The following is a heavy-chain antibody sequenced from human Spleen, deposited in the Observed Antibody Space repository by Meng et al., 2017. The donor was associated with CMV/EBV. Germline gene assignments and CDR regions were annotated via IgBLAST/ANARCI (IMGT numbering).Heavy chain of an antibody. CDR1: GDSVSSDGAA. J-gene: IGHJ6*02. V-gene: IGHV6-1*01. CDR2: TYYRSKWYN. CDR3: ARDIMITFGGVIVIPGGMDV. D-gene: IGHD3-16*02. Sequence: SQTLSLTCAISGDSVSSDGAAWNWIRQSPSRGLEWLGRTYYRSKWYNDYAVSVKSRITINPDTSQNQFSLQLNSVTPEDTAVYYCARDIMITFGGVIVIPGGMDVWGQGTTVTVSS.